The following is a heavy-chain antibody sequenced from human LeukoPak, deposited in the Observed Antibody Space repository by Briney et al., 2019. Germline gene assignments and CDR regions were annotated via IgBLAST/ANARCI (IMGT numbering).Heavy chain of an antibody. CDR1: GFTVSSNY. D-gene: IGHD4-17*01. J-gene: IGHJ5*01. CDR3: ARGHGEHNWFDS. CDR2: IYSGGST. Sequence: GGSLTLYCAASGFTVSSNYRSWVRQAPGKGLEWVSVIYSGGSTYYADSVKGRFTISRDNSKNTLYLQMISLRAEGTAVYYCARGHGEHNWFDSWGQGTLVTVSS. V-gene: IGHV3-66*02.